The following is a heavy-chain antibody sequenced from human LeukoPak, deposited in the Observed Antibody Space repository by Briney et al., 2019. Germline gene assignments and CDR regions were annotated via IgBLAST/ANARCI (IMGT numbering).Heavy chain of an antibody. CDR1: GFTFSSYA. CDR2: ISGSGGST. J-gene: IGHJ4*02. Sequence: GGSLRLSCAASGFTFSSYAMSWVRQAPGKGLEWVSAISGSGGSTYYADSLKGRFTISRDNSKNTLYLQMNSLRAEDTAVYYCAKDRPPYYDSSGHPSGHFDYWGQGTLVTVSS. CDR3: AKDRPPYYDSSGHPSGHFDY. D-gene: IGHD3-22*01. V-gene: IGHV3-23*01.